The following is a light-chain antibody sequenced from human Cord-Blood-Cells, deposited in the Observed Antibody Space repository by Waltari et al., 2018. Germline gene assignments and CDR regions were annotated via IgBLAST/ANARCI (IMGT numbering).Light chain of an antibody. CDR2: AAS. CDR1: QSISSY. Sequence: DIQMTQSPSFLSVSVGDRVTITCRASQSISSYLNWYQQKPGKAPKLLIYAASSLQSGVPSRFSGSGSGTDFTLTISSLQPEDFATYYCQQSYSTPPTFGQGTKVEIK. J-gene: IGKJ1*01. V-gene: IGKV1-39*01. CDR3: QQSYSTPPT.